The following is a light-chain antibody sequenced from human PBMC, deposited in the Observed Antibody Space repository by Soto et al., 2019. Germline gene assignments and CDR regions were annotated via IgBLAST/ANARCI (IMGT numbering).Light chain of an antibody. CDR2: GAS. CDR1: QSVSSSY. J-gene: IGKJ1*01. CDR3: QQYGSSPRT. Sequence: EIVLTQSPGTLYLSPGERATLSCSASQSVSSSYLAWYQQKPGQAPRLLIDGASSRATGIPDRFSGSGSGTDFTLTISRLEPEDFAVYYCQQYGSSPRTFGQGPKVDIK. V-gene: IGKV3-20*01.